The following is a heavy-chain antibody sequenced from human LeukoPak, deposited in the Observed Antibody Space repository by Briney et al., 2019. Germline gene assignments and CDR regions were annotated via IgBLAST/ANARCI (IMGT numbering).Heavy chain of an antibody. CDR1: GGSFSDYY. Sequence: SETLSLTCAVYGGSFSDYYWSWIRQPPGKGLEWIGYIYYSGSTNYNPSLKSRVTISVDTSKNQFSLKLSSVTAADTAVYYCARVMKSSWYPAYYYYYYGMDVWGQGTTVTVSS. CDR2: IYYSGST. V-gene: IGHV4-59*01. D-gene: IGHD6-13*01. CDR3: ARVMKSSWYPAYYYYYYGMDV. J-gene: IGHJ6*02.